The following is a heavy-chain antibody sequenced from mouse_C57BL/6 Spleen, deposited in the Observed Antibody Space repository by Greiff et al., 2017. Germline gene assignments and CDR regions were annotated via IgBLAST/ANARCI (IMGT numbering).Heavy chain of an antibody. Sequence: VMLVESGPGLVAPSQSLSITCTVSGFSFTSYGVSWVRQPPGKGLEWLGGIWGDGSTNYHSALISRLSISKDNSKSQVFLKLNSLLTDDTATYYCAKELDTTVVADWYFDVWGTGTTVTVSS. V-gene: IGHV2-3*01. J-gene: IGHJ1*03. D-gene: IGHD1-1*01. CDR2: IWGDGST. CDR3: AKELDTTVVADWYFDV. CDR1: GFSFTSYG.